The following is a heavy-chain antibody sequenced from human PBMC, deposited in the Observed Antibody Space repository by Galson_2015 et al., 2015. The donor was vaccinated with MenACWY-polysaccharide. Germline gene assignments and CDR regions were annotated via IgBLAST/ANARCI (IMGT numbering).Heavy chain of an antibody. D-gene: IGHD5-18*01. J-gene: IGHJ4*02. CDR1: GYIFTNYY. CDR3: AREGYNSGPSTYYFDY. Sequence: SVKVSCKASGYIFTNYYIQWVRQAPGQGLEWMGLINPTSGSTNYAQRFQGRVTMTGDTSTSTVYMELSSLRSEDTAMYYCAREGYNSGPSTYYFDYWGQGTLVTVSS. V-gene: IGHV1-46*01. CDR2: INPTSGST.